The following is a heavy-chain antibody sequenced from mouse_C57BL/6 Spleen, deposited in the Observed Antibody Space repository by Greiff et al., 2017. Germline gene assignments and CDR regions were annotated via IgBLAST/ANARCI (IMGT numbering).Heavy chain of an antibody. J-gene: IGHJ3*01. Sequence: VQLQQPGAELVKPGASVKLSCKASGYTFTSYWMQWVKQRPGQGLEWIGEIDPSDSYTNYNQKFTGKATLTVDTSSSTAYMQLSSLTSEDSAVYYCARKRDSWFAYWGQGTLVTVSA. CDR1: GYTFTSYW. CDR3: ARKRDSWFAY. V-gene: IGHV1-50*01. CDR2: IDPSDSYT.